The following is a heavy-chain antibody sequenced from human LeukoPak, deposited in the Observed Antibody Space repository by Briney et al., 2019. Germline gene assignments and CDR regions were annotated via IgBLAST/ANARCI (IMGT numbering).Heavy chain of an antibody. Sequence: WASVKVSCKASGYTFTGYYMHWVRQAPGQGLEWMGWINPNSGGTNYAQKFQGRVTMTEDTSTDTAYMELSSLRSEDTAVYYCATDRWELRVFDYWGQGTLVTVSS. CDR3: ATDRWELRVFDY. CDR1: GYTFTGYY. J-gene: IGHJ4*02. D-gene: IGHD1-26*01. CDR2: INPNSGGT. V-gene: IGHV1-2*02.